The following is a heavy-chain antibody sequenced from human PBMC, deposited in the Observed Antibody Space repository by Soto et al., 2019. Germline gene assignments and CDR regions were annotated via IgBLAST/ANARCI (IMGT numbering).Heavy chain of an antibody. J-gene: IGHJ4*02. D-gene: IGHD2-21*02. V-gene: IGHV3-7*03. Sequence: WGSLRLSCAASGLTFSGHWMTWVRQTPGEGLQWVAAIKPDGSETFYVDSVKGRFTISRDNARNSLFLQMDSLRAEDTAVYYCTSRPSGMTYHAVFDFWGQGTLVTVSS. CDR3: TSRPSGMTYHAVFDF. CDR2: IKPDGSET. CDR1: GLTFSGHW.